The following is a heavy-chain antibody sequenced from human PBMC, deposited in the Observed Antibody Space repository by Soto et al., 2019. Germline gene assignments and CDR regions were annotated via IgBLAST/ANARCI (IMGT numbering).Heavy chain of an antibody. CDR2: ISGSGRST. J-gene: IGHJ4*02. Sequence: EVQLLESGGGLVQPGGSLRLSCAASGFTFSSYAMNWLRQAPGKGLEWVSTISGSGRSTYYAQTRTYYADSVKGRFTISRDNSKNTLYLQRNSMRAEDTAVYYCAKVGGTSLPPIPVDSWGQGTLVTVSS. V-gene: IGHV3-23*01. CDR3: AKVGGTSLPPIPVDS. D-gene: IGHD3-3*01. CDR1: GFTFSSYA.